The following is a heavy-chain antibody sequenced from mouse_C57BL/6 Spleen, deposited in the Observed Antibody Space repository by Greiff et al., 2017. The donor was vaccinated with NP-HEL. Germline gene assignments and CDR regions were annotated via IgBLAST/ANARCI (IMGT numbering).Heavy chain of an antibody. CDR2: IYPGDGDT. J-gene: IGHJ3*01. CDR3: ARSTAQATSWFAY. D-gene: IGHD3-2*02. Sequence: QVQLQQPGAELVKPGASVKISCKASGYAFSSYWMNWVKQRPGKGLEWIGQIYPGDGDTNYNGKFKGKATLTADKSSSTAYMQLSSLTSEDSAVYFCARSTAQATSWFAYWGQGTLVTVSA. V-gene: IGHV1-80*01. CDR1: GYAFSSYW.